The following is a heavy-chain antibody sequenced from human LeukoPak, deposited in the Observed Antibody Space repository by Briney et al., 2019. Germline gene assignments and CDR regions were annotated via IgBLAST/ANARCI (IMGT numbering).Heavy chain of an antibody. Sequence: GGSLRLSCAASGFTFSSYGMHWGRQAPGKGLEWVAVIWYDGSNKYYADSVKGRFTISRDNSKNTLYLQMNSLRAEDTAVYYCAKEGEDYYDSSGYYPPFDYWGQGTLVTVSS. CDR2: IWYDGSNK. D-gene: IGHD3-22*01. CDR3: AKEGEDYYDSSGYYPPFDY. V-gene: IGHV3-33*06. CDR1: GFTFSSYG. J-gene: IGHJ4*02.